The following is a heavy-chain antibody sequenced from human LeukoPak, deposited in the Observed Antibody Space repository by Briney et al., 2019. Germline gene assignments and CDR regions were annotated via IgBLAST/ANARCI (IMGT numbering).Heavy chain of an antibody. Sequence: GGSLRLSCAASGFTFSSYEMNWVRQAPGKGLEWVSYISSSGSTIYYADSVKGRFTISRDNAKNSLYLQMNSLRAEDTAVYYCASIIMSTGGSSYYYYGMDVWGKGTTVTVSS. CDR2: ISSSGSTI. CDR1: GFTFSSYE. D-gene: IGHD4-17*01. J-gene: IGHJ6*04. V-gene: IGHV3-48*03. CDR3: ASIIMSTGGSSYYYYGMDV.